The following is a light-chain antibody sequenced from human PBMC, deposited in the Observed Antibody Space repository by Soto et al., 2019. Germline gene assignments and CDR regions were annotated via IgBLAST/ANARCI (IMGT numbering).Light chain of an antibody. V-gene: IGKV3-20*01. Sequence: EIVLTQSPGTLSLSPGERATLSCRASQSVSSNFLAWYQQKPGQAPRLLIYDASSRATGIPDRFSGSGSGTDFTLTISRLEPEDFAVYYCQQSGNSPGTFGQ. J-gene: IGKJ1*01. CDR3: QQSGNSPGT. CDR1: QSVSSNF. CDR2: DAS.